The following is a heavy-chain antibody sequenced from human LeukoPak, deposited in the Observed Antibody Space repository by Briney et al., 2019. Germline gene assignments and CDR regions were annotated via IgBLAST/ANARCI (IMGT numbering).Heavy chain of an antibody. V-gene: IGHV3-48*02. CDR3: AREGYYGAFDI. J-gene: IGHJ3*02. D-gene: IGHD3-10*01. CDR2: IGDNSAI. Sequence: QPGGSLRLSCAASGFTFSSFIMNWVRQAPGKGLEWVSYIGDNSAIYYADSVKGRFTISRDNAKNSLSLQMNSLRDEDTAVYYCAREGYYGAFDIWGQGTMVTVSP. CDR1: GFTFSSFI.